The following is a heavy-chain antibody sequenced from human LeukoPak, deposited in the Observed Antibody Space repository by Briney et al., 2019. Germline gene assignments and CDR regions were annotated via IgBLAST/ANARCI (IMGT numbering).Heavy chain of an antibody. Sequence: GASVKVSFKASGFTVTVYYLHWVRQPPAQGLEWMGLINPNSGGTSLAQKFQGRVTMTMGRSINTVSLYLSSLRSRATDEYYFQRVFGTIHWFDPWGQGTLVTVSS. V-gene: IGHV1-2*02. CDR3: QRVFGTIHWFDP. D-gene: IGHD3-10*01. CDR1: GFTVTVYY. CDR2: INPNSGGT. J-gene: IGHJ5*02.